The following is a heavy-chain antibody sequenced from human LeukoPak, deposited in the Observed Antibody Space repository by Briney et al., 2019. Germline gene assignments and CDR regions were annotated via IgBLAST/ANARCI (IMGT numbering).Heavy chain of an antibody. V-gene: IGHV4-61*02. CDR3: ARDVVVVAASLYYFGY. D-gene: IGHD2-15*01. Sequence: PSQTLSLTCTVSGGSISSGSYYWSWIRQPAGKGLEWIGRIYTSGSTNYNPSLKSRVTISVDTSKNQFSLKLSSVTAADTAVYYCARDVVVVAASLYYFGYWGQGTLVTASS. CDR1: GGSISSGSYY. CDR2: IYTSGST. J-gene: IGHJ4*02.